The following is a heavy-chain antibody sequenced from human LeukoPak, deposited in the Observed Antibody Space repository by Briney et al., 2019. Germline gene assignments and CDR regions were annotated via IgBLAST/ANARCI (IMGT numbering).Heavy chain of an antibody. CDR1: GGSFSGYY. Sequence: MASETLSLTCAVYGGSFSGYYWSWIRQPPGKGLEWIGEINHSGSTNYNPSLKSRVTISVDTSKNQFSLKLSSVTAADTAVYYCARQRRITMIVVATHWYFDLWGRGTLVTVSS. J-gene: IGHJ2*01. D-gene: IGHD3-22*01. CDR3: ARQRRITMIVVATHWYFDL. V-gene: IGHV4-34*01. CDR2: INHSGST.